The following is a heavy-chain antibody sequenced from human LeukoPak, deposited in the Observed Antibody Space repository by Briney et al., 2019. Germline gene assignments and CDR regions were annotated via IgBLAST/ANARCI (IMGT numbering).Heavy chain of an antibody. V-gene: IGHV4-34*01. Sequence: SETLSLTCAVYGGSFSGYYWSWIRQPPGKGLEWIGEINHSGSTNYNPSLKSRVTISVDTSKNQFSLKLSSVTAADTAVYYCARGWDHFDYWGQGTLVTVSS. D-gene: IGHD1-26*01. CDR3: ARGWDHFDY. J-gene: IGHJ4*02. CDR2: INHSGST. CDR1: GGSFSGYY.